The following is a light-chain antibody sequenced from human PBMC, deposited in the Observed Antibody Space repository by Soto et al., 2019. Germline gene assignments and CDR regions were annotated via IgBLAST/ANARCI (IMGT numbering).Light chain of an antibody. Sequence: DIQLTQSPSFLSASVGDRVTITCRASQGISTYLAWYQQKPGKAPKLLISAASTLQSGVPSRFGGSGSGTDFTLTIRNLQPEDFATYYCQQLNRYPPTFSQGTKVEIK. J-gene: IGKJ1*01. CDR1: QGISTY. CDR2: AAS. CDR3: QQLNRYPPT. V-gene: IGKV1-9*01.